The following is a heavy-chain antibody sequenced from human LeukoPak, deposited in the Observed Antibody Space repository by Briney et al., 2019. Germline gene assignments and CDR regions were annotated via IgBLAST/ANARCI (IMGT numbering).Heavy chain of an antibody. CDR2: ISSSSSTI. Sequence: GGSLRLSCAASGFTFSGYSMNWVRQAPGKGLEWVSYISSSSSTIYYADSVKGRFTISRDNAKNSLYLQMNSLRAEDTAVYYCARDGYSYGSDYWGQGTLVTVSS. CDR3: ARDGYSYGSDY. V-gene: IGHV3-48*01. D-gene: IGHD5-18*01. J-gene: IGHJ4*02. CDR1: GFTFSGYS.